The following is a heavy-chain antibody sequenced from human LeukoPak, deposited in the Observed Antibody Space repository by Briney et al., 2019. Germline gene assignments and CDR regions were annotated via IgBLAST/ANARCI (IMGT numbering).Heavy chain of an antibody. D-gene: IGHD1-26*01. CDR2: IKGDGSST. CDR3: ARDRYVGATTAGDSDS. Sequence: GGSLRLSCAASGFTFSSNWMHWVRQAPGKGLVWVSRIKGDGSSTSYADSVKGRFTISRDNAKNSLYLQMNSLRAEDTAVYYCARDRYVGATTAGDSDSWGQGTLVTVSS. J-gene: IGHJ4*02. V-gene: IGHV3-74*01. CDR1: GFTFSSNW.